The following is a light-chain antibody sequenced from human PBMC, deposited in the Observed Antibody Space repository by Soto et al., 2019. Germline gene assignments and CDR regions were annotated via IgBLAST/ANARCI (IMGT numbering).Light chain of an antibody. J-gene: IGKJ1*01. V-gene: IGKV3-20*01. CDR1: QSVSSSY. CDR3: QQYSSSPRT. CDR2: GAS. Sequence: EIVLTQSPGTLSLSPGERATLFCRASQSVSSSYLAWYQQKPGQAPRLLIYGASSRATGIPDRFSGSGSGTDFTLTISRLEPEDFAVYYCQQYSSSPRTFGQGTKVDIK.